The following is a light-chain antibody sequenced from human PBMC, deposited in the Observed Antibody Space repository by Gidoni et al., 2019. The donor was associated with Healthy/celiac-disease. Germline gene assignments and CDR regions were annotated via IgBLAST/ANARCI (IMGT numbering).Light chain of an antibody. CDR1: KLGDKY. CDR2: QDR. Sequence: SYELTQPPSVSVSPGQTASITCSGYKLGDKYTCWYQQKPGQSPVVVIYQDRQRPSGIPERFSGSNSGNTTTLTISGTQAIDEADYYCQAWDSSTAVFGGGTKLTVL. V-gene: IGLV3-1*01. CDR3: QAWDSSTAV. J-gene: IGLJ2*01.